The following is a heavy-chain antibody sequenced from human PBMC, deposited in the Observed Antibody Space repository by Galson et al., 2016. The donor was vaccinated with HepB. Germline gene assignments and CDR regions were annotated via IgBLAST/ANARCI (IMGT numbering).Heavy chain of an antibody. Sequence: SVKVSCKASGYTFTNYGVSWVRQAPGQGLEWMGWISSYNGDTNYAQKFQGRVTMTTDKSTSTAYMDLRSLKSDDTAVYYCAKGGSQWLALDFWGQGTLVTVSS. D-gene: IGHD6-19*01. V-gene: IGHV1-18*01. CDR3: AKGGSQWLALDF. J-gene: IGHJ4*02. CDR1: GYTFTNYG. CDR2: ISSYNGDT.